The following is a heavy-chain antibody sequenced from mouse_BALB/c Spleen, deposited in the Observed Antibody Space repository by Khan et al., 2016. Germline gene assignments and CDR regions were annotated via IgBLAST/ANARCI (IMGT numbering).Heavy chain of an antibody. CDR1: GYSITSGYG. CDR3: ARTARIKY. D-gene: IGHD1-2*01. V-gene: IGHV3-2*02. J-gene: IGHJ2*01. CDR2: ISYSGST. Sequence: EVQLVESGPGLVKPSQSLSLTCTVTGYSITSGYGRNWIRQFPGNKLEWMGYISYSGSTNYNPSLKSRISITRDTSKKQFFLQLNSVTTEDTATYDCARTARIKYWGQGTTLTVSS.